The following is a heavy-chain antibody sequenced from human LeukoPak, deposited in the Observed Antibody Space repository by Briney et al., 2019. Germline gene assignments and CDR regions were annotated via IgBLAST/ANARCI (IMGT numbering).Heavy chain of an antibody. Sequence: SETLSLTCTVSGGSISSYYWSWIRQPPGKGLEWIGYIYYSGSTNYNPSLKSRVTISVDTSKNQFSLKLSSVTAADTAVYYCARSSSIAAAGRYYYYYGMDVWGQGTTVTVSS. D-gene: IGHD6-13*01. CDR2: IYYSGST. CDR3: ARSSSIAAAGRYYYYYGMDV. V-gene: IGHV4-59*12. CDR1: GGSISSYY. J-gene: IGHJ6*02.